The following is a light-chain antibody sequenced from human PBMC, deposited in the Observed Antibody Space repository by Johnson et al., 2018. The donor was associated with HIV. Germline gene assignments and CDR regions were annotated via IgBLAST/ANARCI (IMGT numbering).Light chain of an antibody. Sequence: QAVLTQPPSVSAATGQKVTISCSGNTSNFDNNYVSWYLQLPETAPKLLIYENNKRPSGIPDRFSDSQSGASATLAITGLQTGDEADYYCGTWDTSLGAQYVFGSGTKVTVL. CDR2: ENN. CDR3: GTWDTSLGAQYV. J-gene: IGLJ1*01. CDR1: TSNFDNNY. V-gene: IGLV1-51*02.